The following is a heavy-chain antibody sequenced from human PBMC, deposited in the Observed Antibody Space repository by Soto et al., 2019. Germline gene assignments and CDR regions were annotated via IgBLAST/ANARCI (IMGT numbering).Heavy chain of an antibody. CDR1: GYTFTSYG. Sequence: GASVKVSCKASGYTFTSYGISWVRQAPGQGLEWMGWISAYNGNTNYAQKLQGRVTMTTDTSTSTAYMELRSLRSDDTAVYYCARVPNVPRVYSSSWYLFDPWGQGTLVTVSS. D-gene: IGHD6-13*01. V-gene: IGHV1-18*01. CDR2: ISAYNGNT. J-gene: IGHJ5*02. CDR3: ARVPNVPRVYSSSWYLFDP.